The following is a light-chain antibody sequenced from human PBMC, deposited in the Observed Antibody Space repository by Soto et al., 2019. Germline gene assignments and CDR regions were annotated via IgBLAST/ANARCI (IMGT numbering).Light chain of an antibody. CDR2: DAS. J-gene: IGKJ2*01. V-gene: IGKV3-11*01. CDR3: QHQRT. Sequence: EIVLTQSPATLSLSPGERATLSCRASQSVSSYLAWYQQKPGQAPRLLIYDASNRATGIPARLSGSGSGTDFTLTISSLEPEDFAVYYCQHQRTFGQGTKLEIK. CDR1: QSVSSY.